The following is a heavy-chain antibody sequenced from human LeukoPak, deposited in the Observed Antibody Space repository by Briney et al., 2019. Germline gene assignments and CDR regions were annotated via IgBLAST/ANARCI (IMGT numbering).Heavy chain of an antibody. D-gene: IGHD6-13*01. CDR3: ARGSIAAAGVIDY. CDR2: IIPIFGTA. V-gene: IGHV1-69*05. Sequence: GASVKVSCKASGGTFSSYAISWVRQAPGQGLEWMGRIIPIFGTANYAQKFQGRVTITTDESTSTAYMELSSLRSGDTAVYYCARGSIAAAGVIDYWGQGTLVTVSS. J-gene: IGHJ4*02. CDR1: GGTFSSYA.